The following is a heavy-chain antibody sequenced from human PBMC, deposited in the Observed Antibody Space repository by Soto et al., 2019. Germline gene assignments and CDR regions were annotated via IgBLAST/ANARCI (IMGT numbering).Heavy chain of an antibody. CDR2: ISYDGSNT. CDR1: GFTFSSYA. D-gene: IGHD2-21*01. CDR3: ARVVGGGNYYSDY. Sequence: QVQLVDSGGGVVQPGRSLRLPCAASGFTFSSYAMHWVRQAPGKGLEWVADISYDGSNTYYADSVKGRFTISRDNSKNTLYLQMNSLRVDDTAVYYCARVVGGGNYYSDYGGQGTLVTVSS. J-gene: IGHJ4*02. V-gene: IGHV3-30-3*01.